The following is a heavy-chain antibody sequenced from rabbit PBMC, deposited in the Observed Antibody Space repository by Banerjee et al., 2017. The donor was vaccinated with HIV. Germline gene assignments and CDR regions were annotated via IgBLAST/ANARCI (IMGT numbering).Heavy chain of an antibody. Sequence: QSLEESGGDLVKPGASLTLTCTASGFTISSSYYMCWVRQAPGKGLEWIACIYGGDGSTYYASWVNGRFSISKASSTTVTLQMNSLTAADTATYFCARDASGSAYGYFNLWGPGTLVTVS. CDR3: ARDASGSAYGYFNL. J-gene: IGHJ4*01. V-gene: IGHV1S40*01. D-gene: IGHD6-1*01. CDR1: GFTISSSYY. CDR2: IYGGDGST.